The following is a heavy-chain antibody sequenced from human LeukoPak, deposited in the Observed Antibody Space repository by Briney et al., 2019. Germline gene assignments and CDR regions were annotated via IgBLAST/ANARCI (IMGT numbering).Heavy chain of an antibody. CDR2: IYYSGST. CDR1: GGSISSSSYY. CDR3: ARHVVGYCSSTSCYLAGGYTDY. V-gene: IGHV4-39*01. D-gene: IGHD2-2*01. Sequence: KPSETLSLTCTVSGGSISSSSYYWGWIRQPPGKGLEWIGSIYYSGSTYYNPSLKSRVTISVDTSKNQFSLKLSSVTAADTAVYYCARHVVGYCSSTSCYLAGGYTDYWGRGTLVTVSS. J-gene: IGHJ4*02.